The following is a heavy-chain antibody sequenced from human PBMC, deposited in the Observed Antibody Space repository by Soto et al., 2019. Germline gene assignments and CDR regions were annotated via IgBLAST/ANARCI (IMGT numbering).Heavy chain of an antibody. V-gene: IGHV1-69*04. CDR1: GGTFSSYT. Sequence: SVKVSCKASGGTFSSYTISWVRQAPGQGLEWMGRIIPILGIANYAQKFQGRVTITADKSTSTAYMELSSLRSEDTAVYYCARDAVLRFLEWPPSDAFDIWGQGTMVTVS. J-gene: IGHJ3*02. CDR3: ARDAVLRFLEWPPSDAFDI. CDR2: IIPILGIA. D-gene: IGHD3-3*01.